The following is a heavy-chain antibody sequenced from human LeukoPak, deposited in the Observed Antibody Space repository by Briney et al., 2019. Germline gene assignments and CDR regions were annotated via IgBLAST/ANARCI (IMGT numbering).Heavy chain of an antibody. D-gene: IGHD5-24*01. J-gene: IGHJ3*02. CDR1: GYTFTDYY. Sequence: ASVKVSCKASGYTFTDYYLHWVRQAPGQGLEWMGLINPGGGNTNYAQNFQGRVTMTRDTSASTVYMELSSLRSEDTAIYYCARIRDGYNDAYDIWGQGTVVTVPS. CDR3: ARIRDGYNDAYDI. CDR2: INPGGGNT. V-gene: IGHV1-46*01.